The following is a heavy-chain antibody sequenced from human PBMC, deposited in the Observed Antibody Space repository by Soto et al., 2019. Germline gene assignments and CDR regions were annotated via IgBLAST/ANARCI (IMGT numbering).Heavy chain of an antibody. CDR1: GDSIDSHDSH. D-gene: IGHD2-15*01. Sequence: SETLSLTCFASGDSIDSHDSHGGWIRQCPGKGLEWIGTAAYTGTTYCPPPLRGRVTVSADTSKNSFALKLTAVTAADTAVYYCARHRACNTACDFDSWGQGTLVTVSS. CDR2: AAYTGTT. CDR3: ARHRACNTACDFDS. J-gene: IGHJ4*02. V-gene: IGHV4-39*01.